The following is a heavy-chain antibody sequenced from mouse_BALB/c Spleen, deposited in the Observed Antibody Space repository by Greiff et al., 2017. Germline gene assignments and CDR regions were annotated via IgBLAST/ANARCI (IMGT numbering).Heavy chain of an antibody. J-gene: IGHJ4*01. CDR3: ARWGVYDGLLRGAMDY. V-gene: IGHV5-17*02. Sequence: EVKLMESGGGLVQPGGSRKLSCAASGFTFSSFGMHWVRQAPEKGLEWVAYISSGSSTIYYADTVKGRFTISRDNPKNTLFLQMTSLRSEDTAMYYCARWGVYDGLLRGAMDYWGQGTSVTVSS. CDR2: ISSGSSTI. D-gene: IGHD2-3*01. CDR1: GFTFSSFG.